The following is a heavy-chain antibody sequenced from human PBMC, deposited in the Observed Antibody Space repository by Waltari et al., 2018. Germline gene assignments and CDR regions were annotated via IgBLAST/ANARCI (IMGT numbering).Heavy chain of an antibody. CDR3: ARDDQQLVKNAFDI. CDR1: GFPFSSYS. V-gene: IGHV3-21*01. CDR2: ISSSSSYI. D-gene: IGHD6-13*01. Sequence: EVQLVESGGGLVKPGGSLRLSCAASGFPFSSYSMNWVRPAPGKGLEWVSSISSSSSYIYYADSVKGRFTISRDNAKNSLYLQMNSLRAEDTAVYYCARDDQQLVKNAFDIWGQGTMVTVSS. J-gene: IGHJ3*02.